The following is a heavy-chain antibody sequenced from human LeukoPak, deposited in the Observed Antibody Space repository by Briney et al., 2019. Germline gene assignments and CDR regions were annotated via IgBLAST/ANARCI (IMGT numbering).Heavy chain of an antibody. Sequence: ASVKVSCKASGYTFTSYGISWVRQAPGQGLEWMGWISAYNGNTNYAQKLQGRVTMTTDTSTSTAYMELRSLRSDDTAVYYCARITNCSSTSCRSGWFDPWGQGTLVTVSS. J-gene: IGHJ5*02. V-gene: IGHV1-18*01. D-gene: IGHD2-2*01. CDR3: ARITNCSSTSCRSGWFDP. CDR2: ISAYNGNT. CDR1: GYTFTSYG.